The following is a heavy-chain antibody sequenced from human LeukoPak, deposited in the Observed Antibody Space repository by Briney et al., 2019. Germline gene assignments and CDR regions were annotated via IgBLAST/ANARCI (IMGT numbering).Heavy chain of an antibody. J-gene: IGHJ4*02. CDR3: ARKFGGLADY. V-gene: IGHV3-33*08. CDR2: IWSDGNNK. CDR1: GFTFSSYW. D-gene: IGHD3/OR15-3a*01. Sequence: GGSLRLSCAASGFTFSSYWMNWVRQAPGKGLEWVALIWSDGNNKYYADSVKGRFTISRDNSKNTLSLQMNSLRAEDTAVYYCARKFGGLADYWGQGTLVTVSS.